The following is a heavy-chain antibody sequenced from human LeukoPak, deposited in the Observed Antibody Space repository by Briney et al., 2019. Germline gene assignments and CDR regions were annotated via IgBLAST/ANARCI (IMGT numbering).Heavy chain of an antibody. CDR1: GFTFDDYT. D-gene: IGHD3-10*01. V-gene: IGHV3-43*01. CDR2: CWDGGST. J-gene: IGHJ6*03. CDR3: ARFAAGGSYYYYMDV. Sequence: GGSLRLSCTASGFTFDDYTMHWVRQAPGKGLEWVSLCWDGGSTYYAASVKGRFTISRDNAKNSLYLQMNSLRADDTAVYYCARFAAGGSYYYYMDVWGKGTTVTVSS.